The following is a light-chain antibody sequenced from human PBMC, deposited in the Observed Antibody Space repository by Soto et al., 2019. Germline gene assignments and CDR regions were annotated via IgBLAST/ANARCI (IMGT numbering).Light chain of an antibody. V-gene: IGKV3-20*01. CDR3: QQYGSSPRT. J-gene: IGKJ2*01. CDR1: QSVKSVY. Sequence: EIVLTQSPGNLSLSPGERATLSCRASQSVKSVYLAWYQQKLGQAPRLLIYGATSRATGIPDRFSGSGSGTDFTLTISRLEPEDFAVYYCQQYGSSPRTFGQGTKVEIK. CDR2: GAT.